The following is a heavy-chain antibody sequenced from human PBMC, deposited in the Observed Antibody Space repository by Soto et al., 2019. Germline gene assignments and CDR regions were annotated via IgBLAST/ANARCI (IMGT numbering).Heavy chain of an antibody. D-gene: IGHD2-2*01. CDR1: GYTFTNYG. Sequence: QVQLVQSGAEVKKPGASVTVSCKASGYTFTNYGISWVRQAPGQGLEWMGCISAYNGNTDYAQKLQGRVTMTKDTSTSTAYMVLRSLRSDDTAVYYCARVGACCVSTSCHDYWGQGTLVTVSS. CDR2: ISAYNGNT. J-gene: IGHJ4*02. CDR3: ARVGACCVSTSCHDY. V-gene: IGHV1-18*01.